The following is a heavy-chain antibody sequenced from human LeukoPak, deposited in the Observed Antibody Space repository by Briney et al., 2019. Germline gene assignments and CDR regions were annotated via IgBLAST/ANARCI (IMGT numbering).Heavy chain of an antibody. V-gene: IGHV3-23*01. D-gene: IGHD6-6*01. CDR2: ISGSGGST. J-gene: IGHJ4*02. CDR3: AKDSEYSSSFSDY. Sequence: GGSLRLSCAASGFTFSSYAMSWVRQAPGKGLEWVSAISGSGGSTYYADSVKGRFTISRDNSKNTLYLQMNSLRAEDTAVYYCAKDSEYSSSFSDYWGQRTLVTVSS. CDR1: GFTFSSYA.